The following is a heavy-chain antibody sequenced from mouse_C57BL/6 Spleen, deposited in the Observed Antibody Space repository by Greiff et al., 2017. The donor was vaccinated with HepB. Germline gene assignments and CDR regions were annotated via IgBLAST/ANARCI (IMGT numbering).Heavy chain of an antibody. J-gene: IGHJ1*03. CDR3: ARIAFYSDGSSGRYWYFDV. CDR2: IWWDDDK. V-gene: IGHV8-8*01. Sequence: QVQLKESGPGILQPSQTLSLTCSFSGFSLSTFGMGVGWIRQPSGKGLEWLAHIWWDDDKSYNPALKRRLTISKDTSKNQVFLKLANVDTADTVTYYGARIAFYSDGSSGRYWYFDVWGTGTTVTVSS. CDR1: GFSLSTFGMG. D-gene: IGHD1-1*01.